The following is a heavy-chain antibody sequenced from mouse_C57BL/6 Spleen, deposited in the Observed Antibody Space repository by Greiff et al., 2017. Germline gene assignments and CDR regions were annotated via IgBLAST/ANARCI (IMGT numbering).Heavy chain of an antibody. Sequence: EVQLVESGGGLVKPGGSLKLSCAASGFTFSSYAMSWVRQTPEKRLEWVATISDGGSYTYYPDKVKGRFTISRDNAKNNLYLQMSHLKSEDTAMYYFARDGPHGSSYWYFDVWGTGTTVTVSS. CDR1: GFTFSSYA. V-gene: IGHV5-4*01. J-gene: IGHJ1*03. CDR2: ISDGGSYT. CDR3: ARDGPHGSSYWYFDV. D-gene: IGHD1-1*01.